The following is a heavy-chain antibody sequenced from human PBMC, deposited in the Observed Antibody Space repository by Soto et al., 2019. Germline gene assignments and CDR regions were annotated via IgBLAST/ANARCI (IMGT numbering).Heavy chain of an antibody. V-gene: IGHV4-4*02. CDR1: GVSISSGNW. D-gene: IGHD3-10*01. J-gene: IGHJ4*02. Sequence: SETLSLTCAVSGVSISSGNWWTWVRQSPQRGLEYIGEIFHDGTANYYPSFERRVAISVDTSKNQFSLKLTSVTAADTAIYFCARLVYDTRLNYMYFGFWGQGTLVTV. CDR3: ARLVYDTRLNYMYFGF. CDR2: IFHDGTA.